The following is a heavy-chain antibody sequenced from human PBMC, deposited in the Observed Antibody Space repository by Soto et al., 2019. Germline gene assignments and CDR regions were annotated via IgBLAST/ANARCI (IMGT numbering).Heavy chain of an antibody. V-gene: IGHV4-59*08. CDR3: ARRYGYSFAY. CDR1: GGSISSYY. Sequence: QVQLQESGPGLVKPSETLSLTCTVSGGSISSYYWSWIRQPPGKGLEWIGYIYYSGTTNYNTAIKSRVTISVDTSKNQLSLKLSSVTAADAAVYYCARRYGYSFAYWGQGMLVNVSS. J-gene: IGHJ4*02. D-gene: IGHD5-18*01. CDR2: IYYSGTT.